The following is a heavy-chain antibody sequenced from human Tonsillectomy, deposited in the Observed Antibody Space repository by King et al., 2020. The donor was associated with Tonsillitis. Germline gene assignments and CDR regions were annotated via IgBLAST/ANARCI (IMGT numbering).Heavy chain of an antibody. CDR3: AKGVRGITGSYWYFQH. J-gene: IGHJ1*01. Sequence: VQLVESGGGLVQPGGSLRLSCAASGFTFSSYAMSWVRQAPGKGLEWVSAISGSGGSTYYADSVKGRFTISRDNSKNTLYLQMNSLRAEDTAVYYCAKGVRGITGSYWYFQHWGQGTLVTVSS. D-gene: IGHD3-10*01. V-gene: IGHV3-23*04. CDR2: ISGSGGST. CDR1: GFTFSSYA.